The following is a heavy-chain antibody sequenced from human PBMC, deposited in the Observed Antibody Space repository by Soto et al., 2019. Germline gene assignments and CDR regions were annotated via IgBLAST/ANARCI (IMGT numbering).Heavy chain of an antibody. CDR3: AKDNRGYSSSWYLYYYYYGMDV. Sequence: XVSLRLSCAASGFTFSSYGMHWVRQAPGKGLEWVAVISYDGSNKYYADSVKGRFTISRDNSKNTLYLQMNSLRAEETAVYYCAKDNRGYSSSWYLYYYYYGMDVWGQGTTVTVSS. D-gene: IGHD6-13*01. CDR1: GFTFSSYG. V-gene: IGHV3-30*18. J-gene: IGHJ6*02. CDR2: ISYDGSNK.